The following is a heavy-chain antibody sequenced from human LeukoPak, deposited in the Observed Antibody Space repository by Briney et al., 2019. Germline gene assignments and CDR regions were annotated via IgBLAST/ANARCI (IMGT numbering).Heavy chain of an antibody. Sequence: SETLSLTCTVSGGSFSTYHWNWIRQPAGKGLEWIGRIYATGSTNYSPSLKSRVTMSVDTSRNQFFLNLTSVTAADTAMYYCARLNEIRWFDPWGQGILVTVSS. V-gene: IGHV4-4*07. D-gene: IGHD1-1*01. CDR1: GGSFSTYH. J-gene: IGHJ5*02. CDR2: IYATGST. CDR3: ARLNEIRWFDP.